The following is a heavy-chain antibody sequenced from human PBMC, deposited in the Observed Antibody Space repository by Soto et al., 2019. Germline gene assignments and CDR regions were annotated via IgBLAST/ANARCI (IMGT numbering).Heavy chain of an antibody. CDR1: GFTFDDYA. CDR3: AKEGYCSSTSCYAPDAFDI. J-gene: IGHJ3*02. CDR2: ISWNSGSI. Sequence: GGSLRLSCAASGFTFDDYAMHWVRQAPGKGLEWVSGISWNSGSIGYADSVKGRFTISRDNAKNSLYLQMNGLRAEDTALYYCAKEGYCSSTSCYAPDAFDIWGQGTMVTVSS. D-gene: IGHD2-2*01. V-gene: IGHV3-9*01.